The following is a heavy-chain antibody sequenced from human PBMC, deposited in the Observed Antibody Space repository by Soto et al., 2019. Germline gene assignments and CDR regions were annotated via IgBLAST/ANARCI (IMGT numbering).Heavy chain of an antibody. V-gene: IGHV4-4*02. Sequence: PSETVSLTCAVSGGSIISSNWWSWVRQPPGKGLEWIGEIYHSGSTNYNPSLKSRVTISVDKSKNQFSLKLSSVTAADAAVYYCARFSYGGYKTHYFDYWGQGTLVTVSS. J-gene: IGHJ4*02. CDR3: ARFSYGGYKTHYFDY. D-gene: IGHD2-21*01. CDR1: GGSIISSNW. CDR2: IYHSGST.